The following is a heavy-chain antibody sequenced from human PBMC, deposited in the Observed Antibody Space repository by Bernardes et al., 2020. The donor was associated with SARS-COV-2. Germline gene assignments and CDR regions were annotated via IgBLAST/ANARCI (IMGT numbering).Heavy chain of an antibody. D-gene: IGHD2-8*02. CDR3: AREIWVTGTGISSPLRGLDV. CDR1: GGTFKNLA. J-gene: IGHJ6*02. Sequence: SVKVSCKASGGTFKNLAITWVRQAPGQGLEWMGRNIPVLDTTNYAQKFQGRLTIIADRSTSTTYMELGSLTSKDTATYYCAREIWVTGTGISSPLRGLDVWGQGTAVAVTS. V-gene: IGHV1-69*04. CDR2: NIPVLDTT.